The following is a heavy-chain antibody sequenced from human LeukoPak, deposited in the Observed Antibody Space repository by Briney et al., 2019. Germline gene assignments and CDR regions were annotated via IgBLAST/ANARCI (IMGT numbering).Heavy chain of an antibody. CDR2: ISASSAYI. Sequence: PGGSLRLSCEASGFTFNSYTLTWVRQAPGKGLEWVSSISASSAYIYYADSLKGRFTVSRDNAKNTLNLQMNSLRAEDTAVYFCARDGSAYNLDYWGQGVLVTVSS. CDR3: ARDGSAYNLDY. D-gene: IGHD3-16*01. CDR1: GFTFNSYT. J-gene: IGHJ4*02. V-gene: IGHV3-21*01.